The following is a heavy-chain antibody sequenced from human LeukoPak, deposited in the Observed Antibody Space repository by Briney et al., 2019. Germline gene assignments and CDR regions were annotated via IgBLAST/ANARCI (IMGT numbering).Heavy chain of an antibody. Sequence: GGSLILSCAASGFTFSSYAMSWVRQTPGKGLEWVSSISGSGGSTYYADSVKGRFTVSRDNSKNTLYLQMNSLRAEDTAVYYCAKSPNDYVWGSYRPYYSDYWGQGTLVTVSS. V-gene: IGHV3-23*01. J-gene: IGHJ4*02. CDR3: AKSPNDYVWGSYRPYYSDY. D-gene: IGHD3-16*02. CDR2: ISGSGGST. CDR1: GFTFSSYA.